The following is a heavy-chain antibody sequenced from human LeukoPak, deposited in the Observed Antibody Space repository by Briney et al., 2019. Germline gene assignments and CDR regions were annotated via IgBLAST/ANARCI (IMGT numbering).Heavy chain of an antibody. J-gene: IGHJ4*02. Sequence: GGSLRLSCAASGFTFSTYGMHWVRQAPGKGLEWVAVISYDEGNKYYADSVKGRFTISRDDSKNTLYLQMNSLRAEDTAVYYCARDSVVVDYWGQGTLVTVSS. V-gene: IGHV3-30*03. CDR1: GFTFSTYG. D-gene: IGHD2-2*01. CDR3: ARDSVVVDY. CDR2: ISYDEGNK.